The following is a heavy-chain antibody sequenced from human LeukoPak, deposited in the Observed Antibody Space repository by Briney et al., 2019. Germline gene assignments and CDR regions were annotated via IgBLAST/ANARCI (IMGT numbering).Heavy chain of an antibody. J-gene: IGHJ6*02. Sequence: KASETLSLTCAVSGGSISSGGYSWSWIRQPPGKGLEWIGYIYHSGSTYYNPSLKSRVTISVDRSKNQFSLKLSSVTAADTAVYYCARERVVPHDYSNYYYGMDVWGQGTTVTVSS. D-gene: IGHD4-11*01. CDR3: ARERVVPHDYSNYYYGMDV. V-gene: IGHV4-30-2*01. CDR2: IYHSGST. CDR1: GGSISSGGYS.